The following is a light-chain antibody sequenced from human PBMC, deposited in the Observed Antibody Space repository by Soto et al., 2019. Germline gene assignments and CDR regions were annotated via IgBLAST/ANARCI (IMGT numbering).Light chain of an antibody. CDR2: KAS. J-gene: IGKJ4*01. V-gene: IGKV1-5*03. Sequence: IQMTQSPSTLSGSVGDRVTITCRASQTISSWLAWYQQKPGKAPKLLIYKASTLKSGVPSRFSGSGSGTDFTLTISSLQPEDFATYSCQHSHSTPLTFGGGTIVDIK. CDR1: QTISSW. CDR3: QHSHSTPLT.